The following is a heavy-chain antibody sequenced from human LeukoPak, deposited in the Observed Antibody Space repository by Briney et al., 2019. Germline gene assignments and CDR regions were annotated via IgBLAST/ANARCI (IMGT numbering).Heavy chain of an antibody. CDR3: ARGRDWNYVENDY. V-gene: IGHV3-21*01. CDR2: ISSSGTYM. CDR1: GFTFSSYS. J-gene: IGHJ4*02. D-gene: IGHD1-7*01. Sequence: GGSLRLSCAASGFTFSSYSMIWVRQAPGEGLEWVSSISSSGTYMHYVDSVKGRFTTSGDNAKESLYLQMNSLRAEDTAVYYCARGRDWNYVENDYWGQGTLVTVSS.